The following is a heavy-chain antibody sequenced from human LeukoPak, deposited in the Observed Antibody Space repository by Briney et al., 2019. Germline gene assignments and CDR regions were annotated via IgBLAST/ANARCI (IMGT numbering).Heavy chain of an antibody. D-gene: IGHD1-1*01. V-gene: IGHV1-46*01. CDR2: INPSGGST. CDR3: ALTGTPPFRCFDS. J-gene: IGHJ4*02. Sequence: ASVKVSCKASGYTFTSYYMHWVRQAPGQGLEWMGIINPSGGSTSYAQKFQGRVTMTRDTSTSTVYMELSSLRSEDTAVYYCALTGTPPFRCFDSGGQGPLAPVS. CDR1: GYTFTSYY.